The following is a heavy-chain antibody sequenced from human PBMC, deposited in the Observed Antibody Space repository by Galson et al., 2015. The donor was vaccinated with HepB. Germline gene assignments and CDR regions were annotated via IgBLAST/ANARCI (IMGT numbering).Heavy chain of an antibody. J-gene: IGHJ4*02. Sequence: ALRLSCAAAGFTFSTHAMSWVRQAPGKGLAWVSAISGRGDTIYYADSVMGRFTISRDNSKNTLYLQMNSLRAEDTAVYYCAKVHCGATSCSRIDDWGQGTLVTVSS. CDR1: GFTFSTHA. CDR3: AKVHCGATSCSRIDD. D-gene: IGHD2-2*01. CDR2: ISGRGDTI. V-gene: IGHV3-23*01.